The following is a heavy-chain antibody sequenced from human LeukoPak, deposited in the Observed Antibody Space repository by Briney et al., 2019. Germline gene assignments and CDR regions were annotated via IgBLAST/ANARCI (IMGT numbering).Heavy chain of an antibody. CDR1: GFTVSSSY. CDR3: ARAIPVDC. Sequence: GGSLRLSCAASGFTVSSSYMSWVRQAPGKGLEWVSVIYSGGSTYYADSVKGRFTISKDNSRNTLYLQMSSLRAEDTAVYYCARAIPVDCWGQGTLVTVSS. J-gene: IGHJ4*02. CDR2: IYSGGST. V-gene: IGHV3-66*01.